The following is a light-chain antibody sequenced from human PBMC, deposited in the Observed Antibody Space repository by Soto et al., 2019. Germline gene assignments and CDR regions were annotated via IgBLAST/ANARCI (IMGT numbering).Light chain of an antibody. CDR2: QIS. J-gene: IGKJ1*01. V-gene: IGKV2-24*01. CDR1: QSLVYRDGNTY. Sequence: IVLTQPPLSSPVTLGQPASISCRSSQSLVYRDGNTYLSWLQQRLGQPPRLLIYQISNRFSGVPDRFSGSGAGTDFTLKISRVEAEDVGVYSCVQFSHFPRTFGQGTKVEIK. CDR3: VQFSHFPRT.